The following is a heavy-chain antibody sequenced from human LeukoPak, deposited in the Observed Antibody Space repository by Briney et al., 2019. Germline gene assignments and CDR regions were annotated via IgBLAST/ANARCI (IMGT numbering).Heavy chain of an antibody. CDR2: IYTSGST. D-gene: IGHD2-2*01. CDR3: ARGRMGCSSTSCYWANWFDP. V-gene: IGHV4-4*07. J-gene: IGHJ5*02. Sequence: PSETLSLTCTVSGGPISSYYWSWIRQPAGKGLEWIGRIYTSGSTNYNPSLKSRVTMSVDTSKNQFSLKLSSVTAADTAVYYCARGRMGCSSTSCYWANWFDPWGQGTLVTVSS. CDR1: GGPISSYY.